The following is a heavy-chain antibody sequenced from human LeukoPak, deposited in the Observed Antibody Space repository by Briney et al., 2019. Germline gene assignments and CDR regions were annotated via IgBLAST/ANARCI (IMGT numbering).Heavy chain of an antibody. CDR1: GFPFSSYA. J-gene: IGHJ4*02. CDR2: ISDSGGST. D-gene: IGHD2-15*01. V-gene: IGHV3-64*04. Sequence: PGGSLRLSCSASGFPFSSYAMHWVRQAPGKGLEYVSAISDSGGSTYYANSVKGRFTISRDNSKNTLYLQMNSLRAEDTAVYFCAKGDCGGTCLLIDNWGQGTLVTVSS. CDR3: AKGDCGGTCLLIDN.